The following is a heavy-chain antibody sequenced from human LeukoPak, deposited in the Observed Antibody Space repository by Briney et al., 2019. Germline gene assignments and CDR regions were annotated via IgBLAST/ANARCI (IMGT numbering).Heavy chain of an antibody. D-gene: IGHD3-22*01. CDR3: ARRDSSGYYAY. Sequence: PSETLSLTCTVSGGSLSYYYWSWTRQPPGKGLEWIGYIYYSGSTNYNPSLKSRVTISVDTSKNQFSLRLSSVTAADTAVYYCARRDSSGYYAYWGQGTLVIVSS. CDR1: GGSLSYYY. V-gene: IGHV4-59*08. J-gene: IGHJ4*02. CDR2: IYYSGST.